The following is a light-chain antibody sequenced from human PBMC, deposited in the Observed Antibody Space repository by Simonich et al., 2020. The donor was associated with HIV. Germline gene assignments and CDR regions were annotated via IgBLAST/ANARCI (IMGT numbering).Light chain of an antibody. CDR3: GSYAGSSLV. Sequence: QSALAQPASVSGPPGQSITISCTGTRSVVGDYDVVSWYQQHPGKAPNLIIYGGSKRPSGVSNRFSGSKSGNTASLTISGLQAEDEADYYCGSYAGSSLVFCGGTKLTVL. CDR1: RSVVGDYDV. V-gene: IGLV2-23*01. CDR2: GGS. J-gene: IGLJ2*01.